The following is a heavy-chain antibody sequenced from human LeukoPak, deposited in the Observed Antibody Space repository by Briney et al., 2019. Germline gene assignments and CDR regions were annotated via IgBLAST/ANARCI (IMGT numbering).Heavy chain of an antibody. CDR2: INPNSGGT. D-gene: IGHD4-4*01. J-gene: IGHJ5*02. CDR3: ARDGSGGRDYSNSRWFDP. CDR1: GYTFTGYY. Sequence: GASVKVSCKASGYTFTGYYMHWVRQAPGQGLEWMGWINPNSGGTNYAQKFQGRVTMTRDTSTSTVYMELSSLRSEDTAVYYCARDGSGGRDYSNSRWFDPWGQGTLVTVSS. V-gene: IGHV1-2*02.